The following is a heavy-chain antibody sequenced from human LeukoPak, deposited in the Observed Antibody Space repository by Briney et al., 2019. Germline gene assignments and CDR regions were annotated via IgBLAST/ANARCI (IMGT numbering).Heavy chain of an antibody. CDR2: INHSGST. D-gene: IGHD2-2*02. V-gene: IGHV4-34*01. Sequence: SETLSLTGAVYGGSFSGYYWSWIRQPPGKGLEWIGEINHSGSTNYNPSLKSRVTISVDTSKNQFSLKLSSVTAADTAVYYCARGSAFRLGYCSSTSCYIYYMDVWGKGTTVTVSS. CDR1: GGSFSGYY. J-gene: IGHJ6*03. CDR3: ARGSAFRLGYCSSTSCYIYYMDV.